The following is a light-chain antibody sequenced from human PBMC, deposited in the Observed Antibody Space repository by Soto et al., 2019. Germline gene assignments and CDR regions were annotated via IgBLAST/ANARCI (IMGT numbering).Light chain of an antibody. V-gene: IGKV3-20*01. CDR1: QSVSTSY. Sequence: EIVLTQSPGTLSLSPGEGATLSCRASQSVSTSYLAWYQQKRGQPPRLLIYGASSRATGIPDRFSGSGSGTDFTLTISRLEPEDFAVYYCQQYGSSQFTSGPGTKVDIK. J-gene: IGKJ3*01. CDR2: GAS. CDR3: QQYGSSQFT.